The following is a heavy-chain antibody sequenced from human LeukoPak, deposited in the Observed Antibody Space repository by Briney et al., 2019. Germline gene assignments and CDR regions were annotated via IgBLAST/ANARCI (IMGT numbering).Heavy chain of an antibody. V-gene: IGHV1-2*02. CDR1: GYTLSDNY. CDR3: ARSQFRTTNSGAWGFQP. J-gene: IGHJ1*01. Sequence: AASVKVSCKASGYTLSDNYLHWVRQAPGQRFEWMAWINPSNGETKYARRFQGRVTLTRDTSINTAYMELSGLRPDDTALYHCARSQFRTTNSGAWGFQPWGQGTLVTVSS. D-gene: IGHD3-16*01. CDR2: INPSNGET.